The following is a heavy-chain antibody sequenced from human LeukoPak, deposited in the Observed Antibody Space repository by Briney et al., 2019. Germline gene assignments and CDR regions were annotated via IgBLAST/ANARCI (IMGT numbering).Heavy chain of an antibody. CDR3: ARDGVGDYGDSNLGY. J-gene: IGHJ4*01. V-gene: IGHV1-46*01. D-gene: IGHD4-17*01. CDR1: GYTFTSYY. CDR2: INPSGGST. Sequence: ASVKVSCKASGYTFTSYYMHWVRQAPGQGLEWMGIINPSGGSTSYAQKFQGRVTMTRDTSTSTVYMELSSLRSEDTAVYYCARDGVGDYGDSNLGYWGQEPWSPSPQ.